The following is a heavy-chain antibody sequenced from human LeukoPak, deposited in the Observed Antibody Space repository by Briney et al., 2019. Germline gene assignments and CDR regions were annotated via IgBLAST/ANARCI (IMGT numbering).Heavy chain of an antibody. J-gene: IGHJ4*02. Sequence: PSETLSLTCTVSGDSVSSGTYYWAWIRPPPGKGLEWIGSIYYSGSTYYNPSLKSRVTISVDTSKNQFSLRLSSVTAADTAVYYCATYRPVWGIDYWGQGTLVTVSS. CDR2: IYYSGST. CDR3: ATYRPVWGIDY. D-gene: IGHD3-16*01. CDR1: GDSVSSGTYY. V-gene: IGHV4-39*01.